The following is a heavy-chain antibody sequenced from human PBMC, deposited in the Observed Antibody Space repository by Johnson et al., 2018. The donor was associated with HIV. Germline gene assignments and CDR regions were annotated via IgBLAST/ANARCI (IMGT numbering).Heavy chain of an antibody. J-gene: IGHJ3*02. Sequence: VQLVESGGGLVRPGRSLRLSCAASGFTFVDYAMHWVRQAPGKGLEWVSGISWNSGSIGYADSVKGRFTISRDNAKNSLYVQMNSLRAEDTAFYYCAKVDNYYGGAFDIWGQGTMVTVSS. CDR3: AKVDNYYGGAFDI. CDR1: GFTFVDYA. CDR2: ISWNSGSI. D-gene: IGHD3-22*01. V-gene: IGHV3-9*01.